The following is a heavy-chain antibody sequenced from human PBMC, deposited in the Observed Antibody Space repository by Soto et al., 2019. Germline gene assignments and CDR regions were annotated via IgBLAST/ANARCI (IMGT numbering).Heavy chain of an antibody. D-gene: IGHD3-3*01. CDR1: GFSLTTSGVG. J-gene: IGHJ4*02. Sequence: QITLNESGPTVVRPTETLTLTCRFSGFSLTTSGVGVGWIRQSPGKAPEWLALIFCDDDKRYSASLKSRLTITTDTYKNQVVLTVSDLDPTETATYYCAHRVLRTVFGLVTTTAIYFDFWGQGTPVAVSS. CDR2: IFCDDDK. V-gene: IGHV2-5*02. CDR3: AHRVLRTVFGLVTTTAIYFDF.